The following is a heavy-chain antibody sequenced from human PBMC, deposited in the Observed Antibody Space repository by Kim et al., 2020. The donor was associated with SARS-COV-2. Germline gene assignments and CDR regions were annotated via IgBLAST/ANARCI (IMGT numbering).Heavy chain of an antibody. CDR3: AKVIHSNTWFSPPYYYGMDV. J-gene: IGHJ6*02. CDR2: ISGSGGST. CDR1: GFTFSIYA. D-gene: IGHD6-13*01. Sequence: GGSLRLSCAASGFTFSIYAMSWVRQAPGKGLEWVSAISGSGGSTYYTDSVKGRFTISRDSSKNTLYLQMKSLRVEDTALYFCAKVIHSNTWFSPPYYYGMDVWGQGTTVTVSS. V-gene: IGHV3-23*01.